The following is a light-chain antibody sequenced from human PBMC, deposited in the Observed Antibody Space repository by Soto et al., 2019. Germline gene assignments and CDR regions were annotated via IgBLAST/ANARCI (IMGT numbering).Light chain of an antibody. Sequence: RLTQSPSSLSASVGDTVTISCRASQDISTSLAWYQQKPGKAPTLLIFGASSLHNGVTPRFAGSGSGSEFTLTINRLQPDDFATYSCQHYTLYSAPFGQGTRV. J-gene: IGKJ5*01. V-gene: IGKV1-5*01. CDR2: GAS. CDR1: QDISTS. CDR3: QHYTLYSAP.